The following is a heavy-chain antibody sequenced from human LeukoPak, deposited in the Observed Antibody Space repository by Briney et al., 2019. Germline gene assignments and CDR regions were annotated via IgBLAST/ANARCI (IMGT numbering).Heavy chain of an antibody. V-gene: IGHV4-4*07. Sequence: SETLSLTCTVSGGSISSYYWTWIRQPAGKGLEWIGRIHPSGTTNHNPSLKSRVIMSLDMSNDQFSLKVRSVTAADTAVYYCARETEVPGGRSWDFWGQGTLVTVSS. J-gene: IGHJ4*02. CDR2: IHPSGTT. D-gene: IGHD6-19*01. CDR1: GGSISSYY. CDR3: ARETEVPGGRSWDF.